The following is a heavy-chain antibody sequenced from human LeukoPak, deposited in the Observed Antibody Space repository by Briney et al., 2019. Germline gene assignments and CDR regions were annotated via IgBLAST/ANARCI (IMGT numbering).Heavy chain of an antibody. D-gene: IGHD3-22*01. CDR3: AKAGYYYDSSGYSDAFDI. Sequence: GGSLRLSCAASGFTFSSYSMNWVRQAPGKGLEWVSYISSSSSTIYYADSVKGRFTISRDNAKNSLYLQMNSLRAEDTALYYCAKAGYYYDSSGYSDAFDIWGQGTMVTVSS. CDR2: ISSSSSTI. J-gene: IGHJ3*02. V-gene: IGHV3-48*04. CDR1: GFTFSSYS.